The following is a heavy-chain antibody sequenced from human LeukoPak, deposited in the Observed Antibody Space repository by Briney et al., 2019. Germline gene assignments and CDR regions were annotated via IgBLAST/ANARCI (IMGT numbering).Heavy chain of an antibody. CDR3: AKDPGVDYDFWSGYPYYFDY. D-gene: IGHD3-3*01. CDR1: GFTFSGFA. Sequence: PGGSLRLSCATSGFTFSGFAMCWVRQAPGKGLEWVSAISGSGGSTYYADSVKGRFTISRDNSKNTLYLQMNSLRAEDTAVYYCAKDPGVDYDFWSGYPYYFDYWGQGTLVTVSS. J-gene: IGHJ4*02. V-gene: IGHV3-23*01. CDR2: ISGSGGST.